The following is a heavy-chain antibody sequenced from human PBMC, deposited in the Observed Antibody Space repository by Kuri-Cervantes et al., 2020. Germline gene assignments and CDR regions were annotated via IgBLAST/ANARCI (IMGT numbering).Heavy chain of an antibody. V-gene: IGHV4-4*02. J-gene: IGHJ4*02. CDR2: IHHGGST. D-gene: IGHD5-24*01. CDR3: ARDGDGPFDY. Sequence: SETLSLTCAVSGGSISRSNWWSWVRQPPGKGLEWIGEIHHGGSTNYNPSLKSRVTISVDTSKNQFSLKLSSVTAADTAVYYCARDGDGPFDYWGQGTLVTVSS. CDR1: GGSISRSNW.